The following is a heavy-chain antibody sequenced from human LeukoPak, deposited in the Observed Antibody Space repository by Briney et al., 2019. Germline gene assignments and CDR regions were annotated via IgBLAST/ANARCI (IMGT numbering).Heavy chain of an antibody. CDR2: IYHSGST. D-gene: IGHD3-3*01. CDR1: GYSISSGYY. J-gene: IGHJ4*02. V-gene: IGHV4-38-2*01. CDR3: ARHGLGITICGVVTNGY. Sequence: PSETLSLTCALSGYSISSGYYWGWIRQPPGKGLEWIGSIYHSGSTYYNPSLKSRVTTSVDTSKNQFSLKLSSVTAADTAVYYCARHGLGITICGVVTNGYWGQGTLVTVSS.